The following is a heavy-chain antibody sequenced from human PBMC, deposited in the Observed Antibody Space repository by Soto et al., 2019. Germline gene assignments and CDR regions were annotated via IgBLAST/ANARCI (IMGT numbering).Heavy chain of an antibody. Sequence: QVQLVESGGGVVQPGRSLRLSCAASGFTFSSYGMHGVRQAPGKGLEWVAVIWYDGSNKYYADSVKGRFTISRDNSKNTLYLQMNSLRAEDTAVYYCARVSEGGSYYGGLDYWGQGTLVTVSS. D-gene: IGHD1-26*01. V-gene: IGHV3-33*01. CDR3: ARVSEGGSYYGGLDY. CDR2: IWYDGSNK. CDR1: GFTFSSYG. J-gene: IGHJ4*02.